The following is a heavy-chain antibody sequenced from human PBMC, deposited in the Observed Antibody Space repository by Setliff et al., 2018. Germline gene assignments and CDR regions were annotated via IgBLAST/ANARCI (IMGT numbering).Heavy chain of an antibody. J-gene: IGHJ3*02. D-gene: IGHD3-10*01. V-gene: IGHV4-39*01. CDR2: IHYSGST. Sequence: SETLSLTCTVSGGSISSGSYYWGWIRQPPRKRLEWIVSIHYSGSTYYNPSLKRRVTISVDTSKNQFSLKLSSVTAADTAVYYCERRGYYYGCGDSNAFDIWGQGTMVTVSS. CDR3: ERRGYYYGCGDSNAFDI. CDR1: GGSISSGSYY.